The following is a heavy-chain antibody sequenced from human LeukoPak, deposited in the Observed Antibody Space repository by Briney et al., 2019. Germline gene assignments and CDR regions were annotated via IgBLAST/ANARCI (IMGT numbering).Heavy chain of an antibody. D-gene: IGHD3-10*01. V-gene: IGHV5-51*01. CDR1: GYSFTSYW. CDR2: IYPGDSDT. Sequence: GESLKISCKGSGYSFTSYWIGWVRQMPGKGLEWMGIIYPGDSDTRYSPSFQGQVTISADKSISTAYLQWSSLKASDTAMYYCARLSLVTMVRGVIMDPTYFDYWGQGTLVTVSS. J-gene: IGHJ4*02. CDR3: ARLSLVTMVRGVIMDPTYFDY.